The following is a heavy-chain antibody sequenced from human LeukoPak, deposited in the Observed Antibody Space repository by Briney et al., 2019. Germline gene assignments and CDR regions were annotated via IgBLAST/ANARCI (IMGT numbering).Heavy chain of an antibody. CDR3: ARPRYSYGYYFDY. V-gene: IGHV1-3*01. CDR1: GYTFTSYA. J-gene: IGHJ4*02. Sequence: ASVKVSCKASGYTFTSYAMHWVRQAPGQRLEWMGGINAGNGNTKYSQKFQGRVTITRDTSASTAYMELSSLRSEDTAVYYCARPRYSYGYYFDYWGQGTLVTVSS. CDR2: INAGNGNT. D-gene: IGHD5-18*01.